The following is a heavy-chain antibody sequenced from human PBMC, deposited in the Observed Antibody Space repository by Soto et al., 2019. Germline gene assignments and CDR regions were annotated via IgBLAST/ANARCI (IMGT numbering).Heavy chain of an antibody. V-gene: IGHV3-53*01. D-gene: IGHD7-27*01. CDR2: IYSGGST. Sequence: EVQLVESGGGLIQPGGSLRLSCAASGFTVSSNYMSWVRQAPGKGLEWVSVIYSGGSTYYADSVKGRFTISRDNSXNXXYLQMNSLRAEDTAVYYCASLGRRGVYYYYYGMDVWGQGTTVTVSS. CDR1: GFTVSSNY. CDR3: ASLGRRGVYYYYYGMDV. J-gene: IGHJ6*02.